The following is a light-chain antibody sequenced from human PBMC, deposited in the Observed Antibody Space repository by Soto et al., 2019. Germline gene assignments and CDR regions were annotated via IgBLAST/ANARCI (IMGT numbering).Light chain of an antibody. CDR3: HHYGSSPYA. CDR1: QSVSRSR. J-gene: IGKJ2*01. CDR2: DSS. Sequence: EVVLTQFPGTLSLSPGERATLSCRTSQSVSRSRLAWYQQKAGQTPRLLIYDSSTRAAGIPDRFIGSGSGTDFTLTINGLQLEDFAVYYCHHYGSSPYAFGQGTKLEI. V-gene: IGKV3-20*01.